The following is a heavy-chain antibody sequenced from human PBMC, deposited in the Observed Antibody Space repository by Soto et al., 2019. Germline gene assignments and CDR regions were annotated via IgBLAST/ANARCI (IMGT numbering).Heavy chain of an antibody. J-gene: IGHJ4*02. Sequence: ESGPTLVNPTQTLTLTCTVSGFALSSRGVCVHWIRQPPGKALEWLARIDWDDDKYYITSLKTRLTISKDTSKNQVVLIMTNLDPEDTATYYCARIHLPGYGGINYWGQGALVTVSS. D-gene: IGHD4-17*01. V-gene: IGHV2-70*11. CDR3: ARIHLPGYGGINY. CDR2: IDWDDDK. CDR1: GFALSSRGVC.